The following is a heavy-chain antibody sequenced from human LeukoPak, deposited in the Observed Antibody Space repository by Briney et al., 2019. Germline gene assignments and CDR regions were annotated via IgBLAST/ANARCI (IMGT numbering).Heavy chain of an antibody. CDR2: INCSGSSN. J-gene: IGHJ6*04. CDR1: GGSFTSYD. D-gene: IGHD3-10*02. CDR3: AELGITMIGGV. V-gene: IGHV3-48*03. Sequence: LSLTCAASGGSFTSYDRNWVRQPPGKGLEWVSYINCSGSSNNYAHSVKGRVTISTDKTKNSLSLQMNTLTAEDTAVYCAELGITMIGGVWGKGTTVTISS.